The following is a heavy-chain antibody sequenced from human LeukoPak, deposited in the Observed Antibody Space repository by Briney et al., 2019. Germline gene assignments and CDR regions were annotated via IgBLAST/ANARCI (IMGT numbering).Heavy chain of an antibody. J-gene: IGHJ4*02. CDR1: GYSFNSYW. D-gene: IGHD4-17*01. V-gene: IGHV5-51*01. CDR2: SYPGESDT. Sequence: GESLKISCKGSGYSFNSYWIGWGRQMPGKGLEWMGISYPGESDTRDSPSFQGQVTISADKSISTAYLQWSSLKASDTAMYYCAKYGDYVRGFDYWGQGTLVTVSS. CDR3: AKYGDYVRGFDY.